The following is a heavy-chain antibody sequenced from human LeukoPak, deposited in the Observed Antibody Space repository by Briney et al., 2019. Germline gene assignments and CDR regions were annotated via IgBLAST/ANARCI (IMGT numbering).Heavy chain of an antibody. CDR1: GFTVSRNY. CDR3: ARAGPSSSWHQFDY. Sequence: GGSLRLSCAASGFTVSRNYMSWVRQAPGKGLEWVSVIYSGGRTYYADSVKGRFTISRDNSKNTLYLQMNSLRAEDTAVYYCARAGPSSSWHQFDYWGQGTLVTVSS. V-gene: IGHV3-66*01. CDR2: IYSGGRT. D-gene: IGHD6-13*01. J-gene: IGHJ4*02.